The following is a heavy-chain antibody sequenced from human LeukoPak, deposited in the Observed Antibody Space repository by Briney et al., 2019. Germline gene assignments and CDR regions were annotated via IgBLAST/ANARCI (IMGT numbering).Heavy chain of an antibody. CDR2: ISGSGGST. Sequence: PGGSLRLSCAASGFTFSSYAMSWVRQAPGKGLEWVSAISGSGGSTYYADSVKGRFTISRDNSKNTLYLQMNNLRAEDTAVYYCAKFTTVVVVAAPYIDYWGQGTLVTVSS. D-gene: IGHD2-15*01. V-gene: IGHV3-23*01. CDR1: GFTFSSYA. J-gene: IGHJ4*02. CDR3: AKFTTVVVVAAPYIDY.